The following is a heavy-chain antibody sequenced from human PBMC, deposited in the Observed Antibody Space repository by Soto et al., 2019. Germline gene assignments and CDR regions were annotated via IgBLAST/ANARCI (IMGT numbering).Heavy chain of an antibody. CDR1: GFTFNNYA. J-gene: IGHJ4*02. CDR2: ISGTGGTT. Sequence: PGGSLRLSCAASGFTFNNYAMNWVRQAPGKGLEWVSAISGTGGTTYYADSVKDRFAISRDNSKSTLYLQMNSLRTEDTAVYYCAKWSSTWSQIIDYWGQGTLVTVSS. D-gene: IGHD6-13*01. CDR3: AKWSSTWSQIIDY. V-gene: IGHV3-23*01.